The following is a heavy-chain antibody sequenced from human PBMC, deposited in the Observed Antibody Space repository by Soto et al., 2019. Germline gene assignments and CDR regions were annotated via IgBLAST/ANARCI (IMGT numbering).Heavy chain of an antibody. CDR3: AKDGRRVGPTLNWLDS. D-gene: IGHD1-26*01. V-gene: IGHV3-53*01. CDR1: GFSVINSY. CDR2: IYTGGST. J-gene: IGHJ5*01. Sequence: EEQLVESGGGLIQPGGSLRLSCVGSGFSVINSYVSWVRQAPGQGLEWVSIIYTGGSTYYADSVKGRFTMSRDTSKNTVSLQMNSLRAEDTALYYCAKDGRRVGPTLNWLDSWGQGTQVTVTS.